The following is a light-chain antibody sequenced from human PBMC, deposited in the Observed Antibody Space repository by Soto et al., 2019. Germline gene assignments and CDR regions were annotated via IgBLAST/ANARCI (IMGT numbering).Light chain of an antibody. CDR3: QQHNQWPIT. J-gene: IGKJ5*01. V-gene: IGKV3D-15*01. Sequence: VMTQTPLSLSVAPGEPASLPCRASQSAGNFLAWYQQKPGQAPRLLIYYISTRATGIPARFSGSGSGTEFTLTINSLQSEDSAVYYCQQHNQWPITFGQGTRLEIK. CDR2: YIS. CDR1: QSAGNF.